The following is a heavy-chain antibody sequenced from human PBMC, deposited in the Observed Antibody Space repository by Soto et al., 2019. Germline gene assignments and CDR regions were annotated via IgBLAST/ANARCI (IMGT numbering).Heavy chain of an antibody. CDR1: GYSFTTYG. J-gene: IGHJ4*02. CDR2: ISTYNGDT. V-gene: IGHV1-18*01. Sequence: QVQLVQSGAEGKKPGASVRVSCKASGYSFTTYGVTWVRQAPGQGLEWMGWISTYNGDTRVAQQHQGRVTQTTATSTNTAHMELRSLRTDDTAIDYWARTEERSTRGDYGGQGTLVTVS. CDR3: ARTEERSTRGDY. D-gene: IGHD2-8*01.